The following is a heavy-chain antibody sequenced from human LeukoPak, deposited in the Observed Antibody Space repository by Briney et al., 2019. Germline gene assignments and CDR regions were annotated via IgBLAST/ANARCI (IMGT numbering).Heavy chain of an antibody. V-gene: IGHV3-30*03. D-gene: IGHD3-22*01. CDR3: AREARDYYDSSGYYYMIDY. CDR1: GFTFSSYG. Sequence: PGGSLRLSCAASGFTFSSYGMHWVRQAPGKGLEWVAVISYDGSNKYYADSVKGRFTISRDNSKNTLYLQMNSLRAEDTAVYYCAREARDYYDSSGYYYMIDYWGQGTLVTVSS. J-gene: IGHJ4*02. CDR2: ISYDGSNK.